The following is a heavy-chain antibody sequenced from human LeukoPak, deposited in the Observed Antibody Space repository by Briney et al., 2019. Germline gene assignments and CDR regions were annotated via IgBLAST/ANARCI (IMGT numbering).Heavy chain of an antibody. D-gene: IGHD3-22*01. CDR3: ARGRNYYDSSGYYGACDY. CDR1: GYTFTGYY. V-gene: IGHV1-2*02. J-gene: IGHJ4*02. Sequence: ASVKVSCKASGYTFTGYYMHWVRQAPGQGLEWMGWINSNSGGTNYVQKFQGRVTMTRDTSISTAYMELSRLRSDDTAVYYCARGRNYYDSSGYYGACDYWGQGTLVTVSS. CDR2: INSNSGGT.